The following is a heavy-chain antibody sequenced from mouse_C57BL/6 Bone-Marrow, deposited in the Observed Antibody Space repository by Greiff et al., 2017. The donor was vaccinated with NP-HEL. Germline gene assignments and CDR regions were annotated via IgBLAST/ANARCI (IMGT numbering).Heavy chain of an antibody. V-gene: IGHV1-19*01. D-gene: IGHD2-12*01. CDR1: GYTFTDYY. CDR3: ARLPWFAY. Sequence: EVKLEESGPVLVKPGASVKMSCKASGYTFTDYYMNWVKQSHGKSLEWIGVINPYNGGTSYNQKFKGKATLTVDKSSSTAYMELNSLTSEDSAVYYCARLPWFAYWGQGTLVTVSA. CDR2: INPYNGGT. J-gene: IGHJ3*01.